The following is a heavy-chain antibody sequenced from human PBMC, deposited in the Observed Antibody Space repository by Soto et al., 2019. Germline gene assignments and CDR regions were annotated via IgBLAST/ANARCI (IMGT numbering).Heavy chain of an antibody. CDR3: ARGLKDIVVVPAARQSFYSRIKIYYFDY. J-gene: IGHJ4*02. CDR1: GVSFSGYY. V-gene: IGHV4-34*01. CDR2: INHSGST. Sequence: SDTLSLTCAVYGVSFSGYYWSWILQPPGKGLEWIGEINHSGSTNYNPSLKSRVTISVDTSKNQFSLKLSSVTAADTAVYYCARGLKDIVVVPAARQSFYSRIKIYYFDYWGQGTLVTVSS. D-gene: IGHD2-2*01.